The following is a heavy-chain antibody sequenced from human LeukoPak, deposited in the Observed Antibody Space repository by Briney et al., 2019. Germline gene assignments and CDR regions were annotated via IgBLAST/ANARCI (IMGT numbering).Heavy chain of an antibody. Sequence: ASVKVSCKASGYTFTSYDINWVRQATGQGLEWMGWMNPNSGNTGYAQKFQGRVTMTRTTSISTAYMERSSLRSEDTAVYYCARGNSGYGFRYYYYYMDVWGKGTTVTVSS. V-gene: IGHV1-8*01. CDR3: ARGNSGYGFRYYYYYMDV. CDR1: GYTFTSYD. CDR2: MNPNSGNT. J-gene: IGHJ6*03. D-gene: IGHD5-12*01.